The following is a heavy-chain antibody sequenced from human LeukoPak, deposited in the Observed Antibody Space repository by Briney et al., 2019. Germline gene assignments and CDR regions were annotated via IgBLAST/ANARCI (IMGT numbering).Heavy chain of an antibody. Sequence: SGGSLRLSCAASGFPFNNYAMNWVRQAPGKGLEWVSSISSSSSYIYYADSVKGRFTISRDNAKNSLYLQMNSLRAEDTAVYYCARDVGDGYNPEGFDYWGQGTLVTVSS. D-gene: IGHD5-24*01. CDR3: ARDVGDGYNPEGFDY. V-gene: IGHV3-21*01. J-gene: IGHJ4*02. CDR1: GFPFNNYA. CDR2: ISSSSSYI.